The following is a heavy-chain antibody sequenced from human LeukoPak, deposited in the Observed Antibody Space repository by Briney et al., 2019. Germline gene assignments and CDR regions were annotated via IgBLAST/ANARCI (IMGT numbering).Heavy chain of an antibody. CDR2: INPNSGGT. CDR3: ARTRLTYYYGSGSANWFDL. J-gene: IGHJ5*02. CDR1: GYTFTGYY. D-gene: IGHD3-10*01. Sequence: ASVKVSCKASGYTFTGYYMHWVRQAPGQGLEWMGWINPNSGGTNYAQKFQGRVTMTRDTSISTAYMELSRLRSDDTAVYYCARTRLTYYYGSGSANWFDLWGQGTLVTVSS. V-gene: IGHV1-2*02.